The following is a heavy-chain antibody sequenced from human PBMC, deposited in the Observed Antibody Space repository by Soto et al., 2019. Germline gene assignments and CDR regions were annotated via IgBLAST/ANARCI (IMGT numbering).Heavy chain of an antibody. CDR3: SGCSGGACHRNYGMDV. D-gene: IGHD2-15*01. V-gene: IGHV3-21*01. Sequence: EVHLVESGGGLVKPGGSLRLSCAVSGFTFSSCTMNWVRQAPGKGLEWVSSISPSTSHIYYPDSVKGRFTISRDNAKNSRFLQMNSLRAEDTAVYYCSGCSGGACHRNYGMDVWGQGTTVTVSS. J-gene: IGHJ6*02. CDR1: GFTFSSCT. CDR2: ISPSTSHI.